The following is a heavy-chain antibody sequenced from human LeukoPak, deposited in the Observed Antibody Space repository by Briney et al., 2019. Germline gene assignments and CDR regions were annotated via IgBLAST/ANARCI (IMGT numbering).Heavy chain of an antibody. J-gene: IGHJ6*02. CDR3: ARVGSSGWSLHYYYGMDV. V-gene: IGHV1-69*13. CDR1: GGTFSSYA. D-gene: IGHD6-19*01. CDR2: IIPIFGTA. Sequence: ASVKVSCKASGGTFSSYAISWVRQAPGQGLEWMGGIIPIFGTANYVQKFQGRVTITADESTSTAYMELSSLRSEDTAVYYCARVGSSGWSLHYYYGMDVWGQGTTVTVSS.